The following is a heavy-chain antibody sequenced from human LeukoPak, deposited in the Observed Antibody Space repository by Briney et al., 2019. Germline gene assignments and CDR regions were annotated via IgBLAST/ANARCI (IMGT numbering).Heavy chain of an antibody. CDR2: IYHSGST. Sequence: SETLSLTCTVSGYSISSGYYWGWIRQPPGKGLEWIGSIYHSGSTYYNPSLKSRVTISVDTSKNQFSLKLSSVTAADTAVYYCAREGRGSGRSFDYWGQGTLVTVSS. V-gene: IGHV4-38-2*02. CDR1: GYSISSGYY. J-gene: IGHJ4*02. CDR3: AREGRGSGRSFDY. D-gene: IGHD3-10*01.